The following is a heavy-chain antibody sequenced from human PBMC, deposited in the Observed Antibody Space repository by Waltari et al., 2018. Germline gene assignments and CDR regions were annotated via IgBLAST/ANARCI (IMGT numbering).Heavy chain of an antibody. CDR3: ARDGRRYSGSYYYYYYYMDV. CDR2: INAGNGNT. V-gene: IGHV1-3*01. D-gene: IGHD1-26*01. CDR1: GYTFTSYA. Sequence: QVQLVQSGAEVKKPGASVKVSCKASGYTFTSYAMHWVRQAPAHRLEWMGWINAGNGNTKYSQKFQGRVTITRDTSASTAYMELSSLRSEDTAVYYCARDGRRYSGSYYYYYYYMDVWGKGTTVTVSS. J-gene: IGHJ6*03.